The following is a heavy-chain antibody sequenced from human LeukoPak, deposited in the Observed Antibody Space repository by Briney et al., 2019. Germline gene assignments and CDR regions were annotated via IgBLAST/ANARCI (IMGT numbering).Heavy chain of an antibody. D-gene: IGHD2-15*01. Sequence: SETLSLTCAVYGGSFSGYYWSWIRQPPRKGLEWIGEINHSGSTNYNPSLKSRVTISVDTSKNQFSLKLSSVTAADTAVYYCARDNCSGGSCYPGDFDYWGQGTLVTVSS. V-gene: IGHV4-34*01. CDR2: INHSGST. CDR1: GGSFSGYY. CDR3: ARDNCSGGSCYPGDFDY. J-gene: IGHJ4*02.